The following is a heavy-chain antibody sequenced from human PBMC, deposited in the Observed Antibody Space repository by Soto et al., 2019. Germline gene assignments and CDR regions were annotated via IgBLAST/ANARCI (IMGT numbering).Heavy chain of an antibody. CDR1: GGSVSSGSYY. J-gene: IGHJ6*02. CDR2: IDHGGSI. V-gene: IGHV4-61*01. D-gene: IGHD1-26*01. Sequence: SETLSLXCTVSGGSVSSGSYYWSWIRQPPGKGLEWIGEIDHGGSINYNPSLKSRVTVSVDTSKNQFSLELSSMTAADTAVYYCVRGFRGGGSYGMDVWGQGTTVTVSS. CDR3: VRGFRGGGSYGMDV.